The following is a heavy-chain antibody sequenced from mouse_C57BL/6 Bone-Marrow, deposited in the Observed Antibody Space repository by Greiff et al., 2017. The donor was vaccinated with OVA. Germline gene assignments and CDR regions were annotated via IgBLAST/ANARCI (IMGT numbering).Heavy chain of an antibody. Sequence: QVQLKESGPGLVAPSQSLSITCTVSGFSLTSYGVHWVRQPPGKGLEWLVVIWSDGSTTYNSALKSRLSISKDNSKSQVFLKMNSLQTDDTAMYYCARHPGYYYGSSPFFDYWGQGTTLTVSS. CDR1: GFSLTSYG. CDR2: IWSDGST. D-gene: IGHD1-1*01. J-gene: IGHJ2*01. V-gene: IGHV2-6-1*01. CDR3: ARHPGYYYGSSPFFDY.